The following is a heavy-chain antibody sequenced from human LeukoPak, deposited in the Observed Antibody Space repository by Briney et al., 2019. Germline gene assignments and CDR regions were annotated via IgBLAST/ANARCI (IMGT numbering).Heavy chain of an antibody. CDR1: GYMFTNNW. V-gene: IGHV1-46*04. CDR3: ARDHSNTRTWWFDP. Sequence: ASVKVSCKASGYMFTNNWIHWVRQAPGQGLEWMGVINPADSRTFYAQKLQDRVTLTTDTSATSIYMELSSLRSEDTAVYYCARDHSNTRTWWFDPWGQGTLVIVSS. D-gene: IGHD2/OR15-2a*01. J-gene: IGHJ5*02. CDR2: INPADSRT.